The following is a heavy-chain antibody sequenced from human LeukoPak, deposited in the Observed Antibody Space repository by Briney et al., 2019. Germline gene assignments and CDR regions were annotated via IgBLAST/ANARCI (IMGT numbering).Heavy chain of an antibody. J-gene: IGHJ3*02. D-gene: IGHD5-24*01. V-gene: IGHV3-30*18. CDR2: ISYDGSNK. CDR3: ANFGDAYDAFDI. CDR1: GFTFSSYG. Sequence: PGRSLRLSRAASGFTFSSYGMHWVRQAPGKGLEWVAVISYDGSNKYYADSVKGRFTISRDNSKNTLYLQMNSLRAEDTAVYYCANFGDAYDAFDIWGQGTMVTVSS.